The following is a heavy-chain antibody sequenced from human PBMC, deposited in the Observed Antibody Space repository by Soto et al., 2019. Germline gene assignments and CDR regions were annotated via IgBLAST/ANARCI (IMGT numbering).Heavy chain of an antibody. CDR1: GYTFTGHD. J-gene: IGHJ4*02. CDR3: ARVGSYSDRRYYTY. CDR2: IKANGGAT. D-gene: IGHD2-15*01. Sequence: ASVKVSCKASGYTFTGHDLHWVRQAPGQGLEWMGWIKANGGATKYARKFQGRVTMTRDTSTTTAYLELNSLRSDDTAVYFCARVGSYSDRRYYTYWGQGNMVTVYS. V-gene: IGHV1-2*02.